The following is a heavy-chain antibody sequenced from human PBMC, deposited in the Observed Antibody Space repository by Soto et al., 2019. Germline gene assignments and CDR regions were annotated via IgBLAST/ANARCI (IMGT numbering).Heavy chain of an antibody. CDR3: AKDPRHLRYCSSTSCYHPPHDAFDI. D-gene: IGHD2-2*01. Sequence: EVQLLESGGGLVQPGGSLRLSCAASGFTFSSYAMSWVRQAPGKGLEWVSAISGSGGSTYYEDSVKARFTISRDNSKNTLYLQMNSLRAEDTAVYYCAKDPRHLRYCSSTSCYHPPHDAFDIWGQGTMVTVSS. V-gene: IGHV3-23*01. CDR1: GFTFSSYA. CDR2: ISGSGGST. J-gene: IGHJ3*02.